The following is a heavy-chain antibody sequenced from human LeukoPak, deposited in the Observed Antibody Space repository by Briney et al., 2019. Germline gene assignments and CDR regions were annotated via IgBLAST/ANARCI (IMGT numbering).Heavy chain of an antibody. CDR3: ASEARGGGYSGSPS. CDR1: GYTFTSYD. V-gene: IGHV1-8*01. D-gene: IGHD5-12*01. Sequence: ASVKVSCKASGYTFTSYDINWVRQATGQGLEWMGWMNPNSGNTGYAQKFQGRVTMTRNTSISTAYMELSSLRSEDTAAYYCASEARGGGYSGSPSWGQGTLVTVSS. CDR2: MNPNSGNT. J-gene: IGHJ5*02.